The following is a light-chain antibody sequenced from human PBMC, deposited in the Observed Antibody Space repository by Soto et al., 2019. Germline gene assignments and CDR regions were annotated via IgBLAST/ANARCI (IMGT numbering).Light chain of an antibody. J-gene: IGKJ2*01. CDR2: DAS. V-gene: IGKV1-13*02. Sequence: AIQLTQSPSSLSASVGDRVTITYRASQGISSALAWYQQKPGKAPKLLIYDASSLESGVPSRFSGSGSGTDFTLTISSLQPEDFATYYCQQFNSYPPYTFGQGTKLEIK. CDR1: QGISSA. CDR3: QQFNSYPPYT.